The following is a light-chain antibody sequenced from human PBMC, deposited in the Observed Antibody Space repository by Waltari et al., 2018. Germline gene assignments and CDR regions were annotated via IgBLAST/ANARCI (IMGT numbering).Light chain of an antibody. V-gene: IGLV2-14*01. CDR3: SSYTSSTTLV. CDR1: SSDVGGYNY. Sequence: QSALTQPASVSGSPGQSITISCTGTSSDVGGYNYVSWYQHHPGNVPKLIISEVNNRPSGVSHRFSGSKSGNTASLSISGLQTEDEADCYCSSYTSSTTLVFGTGTKVTVL. CDR2: EVN. J-gene: IGLJ1*01.